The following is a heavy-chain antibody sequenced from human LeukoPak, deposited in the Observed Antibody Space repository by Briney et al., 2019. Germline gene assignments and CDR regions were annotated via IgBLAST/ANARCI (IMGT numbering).Heavy chain of an antibody. J-gene: IGHJ4*02. CDR2: ISYDGSNK. CDR3: ARDSSSSSGPYFDY. Sequence: GGSLRLSCAASGFTFSSYAMHWVRQAPGKGLEWVAVISYDGSNKYYADSVKGRFTISRDNSKNTLYLQMNSLRAEDTAVYYCARDSSSSSGPYFDYWGQGTLVTVPS. V-gene: IGHV3-30-3*01. D-gene: IGHD6-6*01. CDR1: GFTFSSYA.